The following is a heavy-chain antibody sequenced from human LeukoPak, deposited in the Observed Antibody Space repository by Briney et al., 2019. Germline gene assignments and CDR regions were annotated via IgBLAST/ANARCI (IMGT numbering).Heavy chain of an antibody. V-gene: IGHV3-30*03. Sequence: GGSLRLSCAASGFTFSNYGMHWVRQAPGKGLEWVAVISYDGSNKYYADSVKGRLTISRDNPKNTLYLQMNSLRAEDTAVYYCARDPDGSEAYFDYWGQGTLVTVSS. CDR2: ISYDGSNK. CDR1: GFTFSNYG. CDR3: ARDPDGSEAYFDY. J-gene: IGHJ4*02. D-gene: IGHD5-24*01.